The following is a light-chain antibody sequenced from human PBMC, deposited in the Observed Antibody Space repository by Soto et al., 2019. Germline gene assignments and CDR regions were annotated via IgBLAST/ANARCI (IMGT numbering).Light chain of an antibody. CDR1: QSVRTY. J-gene: IGKJ4*02. Sequence: EIVLTQSPATLSLFPGERATLSCRASQSVRTYLAWFQQKPGQAPRLLISNASNRATGIPARFSGSGSGIDFTLTISGLEAEDSAVYYCHQRSSWRRKFGGGTKVDIK. CDR2: NAS. V-gene: IGKV3-11*01. CDR3: HQRSSWRRK.